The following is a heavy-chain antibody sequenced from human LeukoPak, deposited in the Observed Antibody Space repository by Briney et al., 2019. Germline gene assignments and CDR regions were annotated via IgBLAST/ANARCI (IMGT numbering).Heavy chain of an antibody. CDR1: GGSFSGYY. V-gene: IGHV4-34*01. D-gene: IGHD4-23*01. J-gene: IGHJ4*02. CDR2: INHSGST. Sequence: ETLSLTCAVYGGSFSGYYWSWIRQPPGKGLEWIGEINHSGSTNYNPSLKSRVTISVDTSKNQFSLKLSSVTAADTAVYYCARHLGDYGGNPGGFDYWGQGTLVTVSS. CDR3: ARHLGDYGGNPGGFDY.